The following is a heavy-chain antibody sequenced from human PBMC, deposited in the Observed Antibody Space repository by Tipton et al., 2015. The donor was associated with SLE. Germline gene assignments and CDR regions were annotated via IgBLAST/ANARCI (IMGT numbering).Heavy chain of an antibody. V-gene: IGHV3-23*01. Sequence: SLRLSCAASGFTFSSYGMSWVRQAPGKGLEWVSGISGSGANTYYADSVKGRFTISRDNAKNSLYLQMNSLRAEDTALYYCAKEVYGGNLYYYFDLWGRGTLVTVSS. CDR3: AKEVYGGNLYYYFDL. J-gene: IGHJ2*01. D-gene: IGHD4-23*01. CDR1: GFTFSSYG. CDR2: ISGSGANT.